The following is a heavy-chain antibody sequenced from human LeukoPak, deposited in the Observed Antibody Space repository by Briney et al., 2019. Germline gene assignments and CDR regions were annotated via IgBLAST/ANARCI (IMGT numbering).Heavy chain of an antibody. CDR3: ARGLASGYPPIPFDY. J-gene: IGHJ4*02. CDR1: GYSISSGYY. CDR2: IIDTGST. Sequence: ASETLSLTCSVSGYSISSGYYWGWIRQPPGRGLEWIGEIIDTGSTKYNSSLKSRVTISVDTSKNEFSLNLTSVTAADTAIYYCARGLASGYPPIPFDYWGQGTLVTVSS. V-gene: IGHV4-38-2*02. D-gene: IGHD3-3*01.